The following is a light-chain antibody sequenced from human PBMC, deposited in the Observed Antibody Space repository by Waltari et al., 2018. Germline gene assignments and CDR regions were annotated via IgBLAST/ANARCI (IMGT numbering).Light chain of an antibody. V-gene: IGLV4-69*01. CDR3: QTGGHGTWV. J-gene: IGLJ3*02. Sequence: QLVLTQSPSASASLGASVKLTCTLSSGHSTNIIAWLQQQPEKGPRYLMNVHRDGGQNKGDEIPDRFSGSASGAERYLTISSVQSEEEADYYCQTGGHGTWVFGGGTTLTVL. CDR1: SGHSTNI. CDR2: VHRDGGQ.